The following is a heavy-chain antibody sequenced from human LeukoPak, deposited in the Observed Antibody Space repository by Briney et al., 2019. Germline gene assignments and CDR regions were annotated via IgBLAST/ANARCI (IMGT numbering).Heavy chain of an antibody. Sequence: GASVKVSCKASGYTFTSYAMHWVRQAPGQRLEWMGWINAGNGNTKYSQKFQGRVTITRDTSASIAYMELSSLRSEDTAVYYCARSQGPSGSYFPRNPSRYYFDYWGQGTLVTVSS. J-gene: IGHJ4*02. V-gene: IGHV1-3*01. CDR2: INAGNGNT. CDR1: GYTFTSYA. CDR3: ARSQGPSGSYFPRNPSRYYFDY. D-gene: IGHD1-26*01.